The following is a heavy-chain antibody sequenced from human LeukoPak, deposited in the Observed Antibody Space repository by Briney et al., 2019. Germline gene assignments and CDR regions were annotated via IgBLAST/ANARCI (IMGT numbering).Heavy chain of an antibody. V-gene: IGHV1-8*03. CDR1: GYTFTRYD. CDR3: ARVPFSWYSSSSWYGDGY. Sequence: GASVKVSCKASGYTFTRYDINWVRQATGQGLEWMGWMNPKSGNTGHAQKFQGRVTITRDTSISTVYMELSSLRFEDTAVYFCARVPFSWYSSSSWYGDGYWGQGTLVTVSS. J-gene: IGHJ4*02. D-gene: IGHD6-6*01. CDR2: MNPKSGNT.